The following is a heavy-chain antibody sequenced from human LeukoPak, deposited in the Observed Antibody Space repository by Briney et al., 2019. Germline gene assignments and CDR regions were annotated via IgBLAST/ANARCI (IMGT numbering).Heavy chain of an antibody. CDR3: APKWELLPIDY. J-gene: IGHJ4*02. Sequence: QSGGSLRLSCAASGFTFSSYEMNWVRQAPGKGLEWVSYISSSGSTIYYADSVKGRFTISRDNAKNSLYPQMNSLRAEDTAVYYCAPKWELLPIDYWGQGTLVTVSS. D-gene: IGHD1-26*01. V-gene: IGHV3-48*03. CDR2: ISSSGSTI. CDR1: GFTFSSYE.